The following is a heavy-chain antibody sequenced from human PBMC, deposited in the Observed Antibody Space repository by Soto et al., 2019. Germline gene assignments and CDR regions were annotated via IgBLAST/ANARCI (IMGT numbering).Heavy chain of an antibody. D-gene: IGHD6-13*01. CDR1: GYTLTELS. CDR3: ATRGGEQQLPLHIYYYYGMDV. J-gene: IGHJ6*02. Sequence: ASVKVSCKVSGYTLTELSMHWVRQAPGKGLEWMGGFDPEDGETIYAQKFQGRVTMTEDTSTDTAYMELSSLRSEDTAVYYCATRGGEQQLPLHIYYYYGMDVWGQGTTVTVSS. V-gene: IGHV1-24*01. CDR2: FDPEDGET.